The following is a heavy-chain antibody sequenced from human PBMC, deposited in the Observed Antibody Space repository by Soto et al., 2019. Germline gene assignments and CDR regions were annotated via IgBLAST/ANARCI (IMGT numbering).Heavy chain of an antibody. D-gene: IGHD1-26*01. J-gene: IGHJ4*02. CDR1: GFTFSSYG. CDR2: ISYDGSNK. Sequence: GGSLRLSCAASGFTFSSYGMHWVRQAPGKGLEWVAVISYDGSNKYYADSVKGRFTISRDNSKNTLYLQMNSLRAEDTAVYYCAKDPWGNSGSHWAPAGYFDYWGQGTLVTVSS. V-gene: IGHV3-30*18. CDR3: AKDPWGNSGSHWAPAGYFDY.